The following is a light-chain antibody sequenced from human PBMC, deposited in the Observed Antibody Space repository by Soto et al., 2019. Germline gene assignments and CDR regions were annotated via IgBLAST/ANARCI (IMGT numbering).Light chain of an antibody. CDR1: VSVNTY. Sequence: VLTQSPATLCLSQGERATLSCRASVSVNTYVAWYQQKPGLAPRLLIYDASNRATGIPARFSGSGSVTDFTLTISSLEPEDFGVYYCQQRNNWPLTFGGGTKVDIK. CDR3: QQRNNWPLT. J-gene: IGKJ4*01. V-gene: IGKV3-11*01. CDR2: DAS.